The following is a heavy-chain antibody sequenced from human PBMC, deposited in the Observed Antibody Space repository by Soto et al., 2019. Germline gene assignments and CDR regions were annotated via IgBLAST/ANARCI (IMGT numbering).Heavy chain of an antibody. D-gene: IGHD1-26*01. Sequence: EVQLVESGGGLVQPGGSLRLSSAASGFTFSSYWMYWVRQAPGKGLVWVSRLNGDGSRPSYADSVKGRCTISRDNAKNTLYLQMNSLRAEDTAVYYCAREDAVGAHDYWGQGTLVTVSS. CDR1: GFTFSSYW. CDR2: LNGDGSRP. J-gene: IGHJ4*02. CDR3: AREDAVGAHDY. V-gene: IGHV3-74*01.